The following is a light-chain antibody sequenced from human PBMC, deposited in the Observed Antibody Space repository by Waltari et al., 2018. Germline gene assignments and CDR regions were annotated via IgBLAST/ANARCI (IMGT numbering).Light chain of an antibody. CDR3: SSQSSNDVVL. Sequence: QSALTQPASVSGSPGQSVTIFCAGTSNDVGGYNSVSWYQEHPGQAPRVIIYYVSELPSGVSDRFSGSKSGNTDSLTISGLQAEDEADYYCSSQSSNDVVLFGGGTKLTVL. J-gene: IGLJ2*01. CDR1: SNDVGGYNS. CDR2: YVS. V-gene: IGLV2-14*01.